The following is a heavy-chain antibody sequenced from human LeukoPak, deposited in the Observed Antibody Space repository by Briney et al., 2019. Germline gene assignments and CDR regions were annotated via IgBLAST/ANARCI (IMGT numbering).Heavy chain of an antibody. CDR2: IDARSGIT. J-gene: IGHJ3*02. CDR3: ARTYDFGRGPPGDAFDN. CDR1: GFTFTIFG. D-gene: IGHD3-3*01. Sequence: GGSLRLSCAASGFTFTIFGLNWVRQAPGKGPEWVSYIDARSGITYYADSVQGRFTISRDNAKESAFLQMNSLRVDDTAVYYCARTYDFGRGPPGDAFDNWGPGTWVTVSS. V-gene: IGHV3-48*01.